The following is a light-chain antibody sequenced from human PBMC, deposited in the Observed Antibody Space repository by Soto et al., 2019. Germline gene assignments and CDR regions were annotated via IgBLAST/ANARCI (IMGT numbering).Light chain of an antibody. Sequence: EIVLTQSPATLSLSPGERAALSCRASQSVSSYLAWYQQKPGQAPRLLIYDASNRATDIPARFSGSGSGTDFTLTISSLQSEDFAVYYCQQRSSWPLTFGGGTKVDSK. CDR1: QSVSSY. CDR3: QQRSSWPLT. J-gene: IGKJ4*01. V-gene: IGKV3-11*01. CDR2: DAS.